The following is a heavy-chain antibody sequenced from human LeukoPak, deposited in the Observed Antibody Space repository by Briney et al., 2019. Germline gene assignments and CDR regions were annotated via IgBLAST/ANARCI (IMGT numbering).Heavy chain of an antibody. J-gene: IGHJ6*02. V-gene: IGHV3-64*01. Sequence: QAGGSLRLSCAASGFTFSSYAMHWVRQAPGKGLEYVSAISSNGGSTYYANSVKSRFTISRDNSKNTLYLQMGSLRAEDMAVYYCARDVKTAGSGYYGMDVWGQGTTVTVSS. D-gene: IGHD2-15*01. CDR3: ARDVKTAGSGYYGMDV. CDR2: ISSNGGST. CDR1: GFTFSSYA.